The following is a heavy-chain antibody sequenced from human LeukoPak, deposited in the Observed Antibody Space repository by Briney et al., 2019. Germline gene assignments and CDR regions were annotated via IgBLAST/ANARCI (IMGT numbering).Heavy chain of an antibody. V-gene: IGHV3-9*01. J-gene: IGHJ4*02. CDR2: ISWNSGSI. CDR1: GFTLSDYA. CDR3: ATSSREGEDSSGWASFDY. Sequence: GGSLRLSCSASGFTLSDYAMHWVRQAPGKGLEWVSGISWNSGSIGYAESVKGRFTISRDNAKNSLYLQMNSLRAEDTALYYCATSSREGEDSSGWASFDYWGQGTLVTVSS. D-gene: IGHD6-19*01.